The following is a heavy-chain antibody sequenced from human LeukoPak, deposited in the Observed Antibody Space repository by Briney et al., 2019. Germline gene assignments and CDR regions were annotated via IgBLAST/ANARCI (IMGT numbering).Heavy chain of an antibody. CDR2: ISHDGSNN. CDR3: AKVRVGTAHFDY. Sequence: GGSLRLSCAASGFTFSSYAMHWVRQAPGKGLEWVVVISHDGSNNNYADSVKGRFTISRDNSKNTLYLQMNSLRPEDTAVYYCAKVRVGTAHFDYWGQGTLVTVSS. J-gene: IGHJ4*02. CDR1: GFTFSSYA. D-gene: IGHD2-15*01. V-gene: IGHV3-30*18.